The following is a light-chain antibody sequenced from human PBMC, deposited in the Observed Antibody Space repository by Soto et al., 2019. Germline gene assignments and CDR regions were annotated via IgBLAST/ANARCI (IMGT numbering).Light chain of an antibody. V-gene: IGKV3-20*01. J-gene: IGKJ1*01. CDR2: GAS. CDR1: QSVSSNY. CDR3: QQYGGAPWT. Sequence: EIVLTQSPGTLSLSPGERATLSCRASQSVSSNYLAWFQQRPGQPTRLLISGASSRATGIPDRFSGSGSGTDFTLTISRLEPEDFAVYHCQQYGGAPWTFGQGTKVEIK.